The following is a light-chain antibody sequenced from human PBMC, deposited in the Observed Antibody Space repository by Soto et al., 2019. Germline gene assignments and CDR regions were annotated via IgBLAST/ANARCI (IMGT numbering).Light chain of an antibody. CDR3: QQYNFWPPLT. CDR1: QSVNSN. J-gene: IGKJ4*01. V-gene: IGKV3-15*01. CDR2: DAS. Sequence: EIVMTQSPATLSVSPGERATLSCRASQSVNSNLAWYRQKPGQAPRLLISDASTRATGVPGRSSGSGSGTEFTPTTSTLQSEASGIAYCQQYNFWPPLTFGGGTKVDIK.